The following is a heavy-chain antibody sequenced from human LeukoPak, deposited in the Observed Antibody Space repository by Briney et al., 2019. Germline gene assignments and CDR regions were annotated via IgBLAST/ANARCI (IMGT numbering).Heavy chain of an antibody. V-gene: IGHV4-34*01. J-gene: IGHJ5*02. CDR1: GGSFSGYY. CDR2: VNHSGST. CDR3: ARGGFNWFDP. Sequence: SETLSPTCAVYGGSFSGYYWSWIRQPPEKGLEWIGEVNHSGSTNYNPSLKSRVTISVDTSKNQFSLKLSSVTAADTAVYYCARGGFNWFDPWGQGTLVTVSS.